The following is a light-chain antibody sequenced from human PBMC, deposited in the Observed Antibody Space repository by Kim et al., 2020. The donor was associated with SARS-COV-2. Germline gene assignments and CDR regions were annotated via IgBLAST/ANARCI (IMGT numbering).Light chain of an antibody. Sequence: QAGLTQPPSVSKGLRQTATLTCTGNSNNVGNQGAAWLQQHQSHPPKLLSYRNNNRPSGISERLSSSRSGNTASLTISGLQPEDEADYYCSAWDSSLSAWVFGGGTKLTVL. CDR1: SNNVGNQG. CDR2: RNN. J-gene: IGLJ3*02. CDR3: SAWDSSLSAWV. V-gene: IGLV10-54*01.